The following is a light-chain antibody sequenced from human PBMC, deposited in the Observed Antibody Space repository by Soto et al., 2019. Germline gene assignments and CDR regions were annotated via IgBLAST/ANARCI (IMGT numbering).Light chain of an antibody. Sequence: QSALTQPASMSVSPGQSITISCTGTSSDVGGYNYVSWYRQHPGKAPKLMIYDVNNRPSGVSNRFSGSKSGNTASLTISGLHAEDEADYYCSSHSSSSTLVVFGGGTKLTVL. CDR2: DVN. J-gene: IGLJ2*01. V-gene: IGLV2-14*03. CDR3: SSHSSSSTLVV. CDR1: SSDVGGYNY.